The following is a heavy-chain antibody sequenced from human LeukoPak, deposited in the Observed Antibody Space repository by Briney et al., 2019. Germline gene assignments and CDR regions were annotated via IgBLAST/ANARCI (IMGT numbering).Heavy chain of an antibody. J-gene: IGHJ3*02. CDR1: GGSFSGSH. CDR3: ARGPTYYFGSVPFDI. V-gene: IGHV4-34*01. Sequence: SETLSLTCAVFGGSFSGSHWSWIRQSPGQGLEWIGELNHSGSTDFNPSLKSGGTISVDRSKNQFSLWLTSVTAADTALYYCARGPTYYFGSVPFDIWGQGTMVTVSS. CDR2: LNHSGST. D-gene: IGHD3-10*01.